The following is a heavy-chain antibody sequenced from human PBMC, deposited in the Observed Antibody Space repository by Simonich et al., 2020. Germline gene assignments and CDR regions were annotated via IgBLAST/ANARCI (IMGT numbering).Heavy chain of an antibody. CDR1: GFTFSRYW. V-gene: IGHV3-7*01. D-gene: IGHD7-27*01. J-gene: IGHJ6*03. CDR2: IKRDGSEK. CDR3: ARDGLGTAYYYYMDV. Sequence: EVQLVESGGGLVQPGGSLRLSCAASGFTFSRYWMSWVRRAPGKGLEWGANIKRDGSEKYYVDSVKGRFTITRDNAKNSLYLQMNSLRAEDTAVYYCARDGLGTAYYYYMDVWGKGTTVTVSS.